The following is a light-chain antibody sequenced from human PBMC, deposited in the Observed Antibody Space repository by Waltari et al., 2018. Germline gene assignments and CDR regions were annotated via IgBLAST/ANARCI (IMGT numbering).Light chain of an antibody. CDR2: SND. CDR3: ATWDYTLDGQV. Sequence: QSVLTQPPSASGAPGQRVTIPCSGGRSHIGAEVVNWYQVLPGTAPRLLIYSNDQRPSGVPERFSGSKSGTSASLAISGLQSEDEADYYCATWDYTLDGQVFGGGTKLTVL. V-gene: IGLV1-44*01. J-gene: IGLJ3*02. CDR1: RSHIGAEV.